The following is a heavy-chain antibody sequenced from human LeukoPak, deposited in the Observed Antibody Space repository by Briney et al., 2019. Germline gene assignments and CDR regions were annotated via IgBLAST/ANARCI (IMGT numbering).Heavy chain of an antibody. D-gene: IGHD6-19*01. CDR3: ARLSGANSGWYFDY. J-gene: IGHJ4*02. V-gene: IGHV4-39*01. CDR1: GGSISSSSYY. Sequence: SETLSLTCTVSGGSISSSSYYWGWIRQPPGKGLEWIGSIYYSGSTYYNPSLKSRVTISVDTSKSQFSLKLSSVTAADTAVYYCARLSGANSGWYFDYWGQGTLVTVSS. CDR2: IYYSGST.